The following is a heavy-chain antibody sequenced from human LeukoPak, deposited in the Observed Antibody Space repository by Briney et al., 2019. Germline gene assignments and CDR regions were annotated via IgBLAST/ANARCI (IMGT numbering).Heavy chain of an antibody. D-gene: IGHD6-13*01. V-gene: IGHV3-21*06. CDR3: ARDNVYRPYLAAAGKDAFDI. CDR2: ISTDNSYR. Sequence: GGSLRLSCAASGFSLSSYSMNWIRQAPGKGLEWVSSISTDNSYRHYADSVKGRFTISRDNPKNSLYLQMNTLRAEDTAVYYCARDNVYRPYLAAAGKDAFDIWGQGTMVTVSS. J-gene: IGHJ3*02. CDR1: GFSLSSYS.